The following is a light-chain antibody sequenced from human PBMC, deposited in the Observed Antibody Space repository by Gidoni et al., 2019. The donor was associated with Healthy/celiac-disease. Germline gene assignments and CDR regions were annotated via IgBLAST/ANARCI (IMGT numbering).Light chain of an antibody. CDR2: QDS. Sequence: SYELTQPPSVSVSPGQTASITCSGDKLGDKYACWYQQKPGKSPVLVIYQDSKRPSVIPERFSGSNSGNTATLTISGTQAMDEADYYCQAWDSSRGVFGGGTKLTVL. CDR3: QAWDSSRGV. V-gene: IGLV3-1*01. J-gene: IGLJ2*01. CDR1: KLGDKY.